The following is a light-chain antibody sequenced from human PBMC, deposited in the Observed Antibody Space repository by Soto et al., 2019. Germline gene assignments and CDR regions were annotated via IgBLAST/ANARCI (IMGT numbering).Light chain of an antibody. CDR2: DVT. CDR3: CSYAGSYSYV. CDR1: TSDVGGYNY. J-gene: IGLJ1*01. V-gene: IGLV2-11*01. Sequence: QSVLTQPRSVSGPPGQSVTISCTGTTSDVGGYNYVSWYQQHPSKAPKLMIYDVTKRPSGVPDRFSGSKSGNTASLTISGLQAEDEADYYCCSYAGSYSYVFGTGTKVTVL.